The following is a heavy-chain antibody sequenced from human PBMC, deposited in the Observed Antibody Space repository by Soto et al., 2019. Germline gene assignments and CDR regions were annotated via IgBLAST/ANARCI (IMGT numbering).Heavy chain of an antibody. CDR1: GDSISSSVW. D-gene: IGHD7-27*01. Sequence: LSLTCAVSGDSISSSVWWTWVRQPPGKGLGWIGEVFHTGDTYFNPSLRSRVAMSVDKSTNEFSLKVTSVTAADTAIYYCARKAWVRFDYWGQGALVTVSS. J-gene: IGHJ4*02. V-gene: IGHV4-4*02. CDR2: VFHTGDT. CDR3: ARKAWVRFDY.